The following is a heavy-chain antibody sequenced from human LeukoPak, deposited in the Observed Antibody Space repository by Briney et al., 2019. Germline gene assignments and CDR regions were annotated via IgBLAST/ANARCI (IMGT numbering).Heavy chain of an antibody. CDR2: IYYSGST. V-gene: IGHV4-39*01. J-gene: IGHJ3*02. Sequence: SETLSLTCTVSGGSISGSSYYWGWIRQPPGKGLEWIGSIYYSGSTYYNPSLKSRVTISVDTSKNQFSLKLSSVTAADTAVYYCARHSTESATNDAFDIWGQGTVVTVSS. D-gene: IGHD2-2*01. CDR1: GGSISGSSYY. CDR3: ARHSTESATNDAFDI.